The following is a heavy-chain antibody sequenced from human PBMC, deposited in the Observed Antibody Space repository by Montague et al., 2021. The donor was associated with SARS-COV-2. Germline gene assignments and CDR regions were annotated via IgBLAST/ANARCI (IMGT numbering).Heavy chain of an antibody. CDR1: GGSISSFY. CDR3: ARHYSATLPAVY. CDR2: ISDSGRT. D-gene: IGHD2-15*01. J-gene: IGHJ4*02. Sequence: SETLSLTCTVSGGSISSFYWSWIRQPLGKGLEWIGYISDSGRTNYNPSLTSRVTMSVDTSKNQFSLKVNSVTAADTAVYYCARHYSATLPAVYWGQGTLVTVSS. V-gene: IGHV4-59*08.